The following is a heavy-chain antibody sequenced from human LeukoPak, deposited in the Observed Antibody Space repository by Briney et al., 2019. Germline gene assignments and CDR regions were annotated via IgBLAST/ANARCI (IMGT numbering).Heavy chain of an antibody. CDR2: MNPNSGNT. J-gene: IGHJ5*02. CDR3: ASGARSSGYYSGAFDP. CDR1: GYTFTSYD. Sequence: GASVKASCKASGYTFTSYDINWVRQATGQGLEWMGWMNPNSGNTGYAQKFQGRVTMTRNTSISTAYMELSSLRSEDTAVYYCASGARSSGYYSGAFDPWGQGTLVTVSS. V-gene: IGHV1-8*01. D-gene: IGHD3-22*01.